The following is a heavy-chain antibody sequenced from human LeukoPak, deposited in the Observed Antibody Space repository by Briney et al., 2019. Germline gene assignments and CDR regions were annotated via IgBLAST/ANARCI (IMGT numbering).Heavy chain of an antibody. V-gene: IGHV1-2*02. CDR3: ARDLPRQGYCSSTSCYWGEL. J-gene: IGHJ4*02. CDR1: GYTFTGYY. Sequence: GASVKVSCKASGYTFTGYYMHWVRQAPGQGLEWMGWINPNSGGTNYAQKFQGRVTMTRDTSISTAYMELSRLRSDDTAVYYCARDLPRQGYCSSTSCYWGELWGQGTLVTVSS. CDR2: INPNSGGT. D-gene: IGHD2-2*01.